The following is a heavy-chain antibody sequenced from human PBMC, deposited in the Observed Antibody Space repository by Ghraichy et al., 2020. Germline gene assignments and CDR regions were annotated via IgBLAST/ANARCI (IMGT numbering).Heavy chain of an antibody. CDR3: ARGLGHYYDMRGYFDC. CDR2: IYPGDSDT. V-gene: IGHV5-51*01. D-gene: IGHD3-22*01. J-gene: IGHJ4*02. Sequence: GESLNISCKASGYSFTNYWIGWVRQMPGKGLEWMGIIYPGDSDTRYNPSFQGQVTISAGKSINTAYLQWSSLKASDTAIYYCARGLGHYYDMRGYFDCWGQGTLVTVSS. CDR1: GYSFTNYW.